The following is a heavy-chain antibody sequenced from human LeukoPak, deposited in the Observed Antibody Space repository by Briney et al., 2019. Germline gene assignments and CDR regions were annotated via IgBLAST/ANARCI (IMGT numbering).Heavy chain of an antibody. Sequence: ASVKVSCKAPGYTFTSYGISWVRQAPGQGLEWMGWISAYNGNTNYAQKLQGRVTMTRDTSISTAYMELSRLRSDDTAVYYCARSVGLRFRGDAFDIWGQGTMVTVSS. D-gene: IGHD3-16*01. CDR1: GYTFTSYG. CDR3: ARSVGLRFRGDAFDI. J-gene: IGHJ3*02. V-gene: IGHV1-18*01. CDR2: ISAYNGNT.